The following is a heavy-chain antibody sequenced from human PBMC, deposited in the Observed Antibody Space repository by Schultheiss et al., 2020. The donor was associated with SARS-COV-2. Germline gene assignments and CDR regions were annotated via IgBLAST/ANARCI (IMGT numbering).Heavy chain of an antibody. Sequence: GGSLRLSCAASGFTFDDYAMHWVRQAPGKGLEWVSGISGSGGSTYYADSVKGRFTISRDNSKNTLYLQMNSLRAEDTAVYYCTRESPPYSSSPLDIWGQGTMVTVSS. CDR3: TRESPPYSSSPLDI. CDR1: GFTFDDYA. V-gene: IGHV3-23*01. D-gene: IGHD6-6*01. J-gene: IGHJ3*02. CDR2: ISGSGGST.